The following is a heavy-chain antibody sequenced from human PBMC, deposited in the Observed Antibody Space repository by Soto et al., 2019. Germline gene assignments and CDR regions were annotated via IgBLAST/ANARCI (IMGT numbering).Heavy chain of an antibody. J-gene: IGHJ5*02. CDR1: GYSFTSYW. CDR2: IYPGDSDT. CDR3: ARLIYYDSSGYLGFNWFDP. D-gene: IGHD3-22*01. V-gene: IGHV5-51*01. Sequence: GESLKISCKGSGYSFTSYWIGWVRQMPGKGLEWMGIIYPGDSDTRYSPSFQGQVTISADKSISTAYLQWSSLKASDTAMYYCARLIYYDSSGYLGFNWFDPWGQGTLVTVSS.